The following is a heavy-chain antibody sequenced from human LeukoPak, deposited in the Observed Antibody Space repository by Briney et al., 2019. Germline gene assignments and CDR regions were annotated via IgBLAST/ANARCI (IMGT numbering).Heavy chain of an antibody. Sequence: SETPSLTCTVSGGSISSHYWSWIRQPPGKGLEWIGYIYYSGSTNYNPSLKSRVTISVDTSKNQFSLKLSSVTAADTAVYYCARRNGDYWGQGTLVTVSS. CDR1: GGSISSHY. CDR2: IYYSGST. CDR3: ARRNGDY. V-gene: IGHV4-59*11. J-gene: IGHJ4*02.